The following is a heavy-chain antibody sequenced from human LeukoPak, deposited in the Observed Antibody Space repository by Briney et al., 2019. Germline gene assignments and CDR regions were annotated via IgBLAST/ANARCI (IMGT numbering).Heavy chain of an antibody. Sequence: SVKVSCKASGGTFSSYAISWVRQAPGQGLEWMGGIIPIFGTANYAQKFQGRVTITTDESTSTAYMELSSLRSEDTAVYYCAGSKSYYYDSSGYSDHDAFDIWGQGTMVTVSS. CDR2: IIPIFGTA. D-gene: IGHD3-22*01. CDR1: GGTFSSYA. CDR3: AGSKSYYYDSSGYSDHDAFDI. J-gene: IGHJ3*02. V-gene: IGHV1-69*05.